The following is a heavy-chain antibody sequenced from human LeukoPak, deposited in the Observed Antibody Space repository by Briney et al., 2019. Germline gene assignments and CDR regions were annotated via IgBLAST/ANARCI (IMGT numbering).Heavy chain of an antibody. J-gene: IGHJ4*02. Sequence: SETLTLTCSVSGSSIRSHYLSWIRQPAGKGLEWIGHIYISGSTNYYPSLKNRVTISVDTSKNQFSLRLSSLTAADTAVYYWARVHCIGHSWYVDYWGQGDLVTVSS. V-gene: IGHV4-4*07. CDR2: IYISGST. CDR3: ARVHCIGHSWYVDY. D-gene: IGHD2-15*01. CDR1: GSSIRSHY.